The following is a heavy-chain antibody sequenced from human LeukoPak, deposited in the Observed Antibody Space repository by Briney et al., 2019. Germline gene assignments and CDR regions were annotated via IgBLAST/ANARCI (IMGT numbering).Heavy chain of an antibody. Sequence: PSETLSLTCAVYGGSFSGYYWSWLRQPPGRGLEWLGEINHSGSTKYNPSLKSRVTISVDTSKNQFSLKLSSVTAADTAVYYCASPAMAFIDQGRYNYYYYMDVWGKGTTVTVSS. V-gene: IGHV4-34*01. CDR3: ASPAMAFIDQGRYNYYYYMDV. CDR2: INHSGST. J-gene: IGHJ6*03. CDR1: GGSFSGYY. D-gene: IGHD5-18*01.